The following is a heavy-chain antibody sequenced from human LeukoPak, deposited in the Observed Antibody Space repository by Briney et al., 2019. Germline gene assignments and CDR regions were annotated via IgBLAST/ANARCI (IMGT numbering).Heavy chain of an antibody. CDR1: GGTFSSYA. D-gene: IGHD5-18*01. CDR3: AGTWIQLWLRSYYYYYMDV. V-gene: IGHV1-69*06. CDR2: IIPIFGTA. J-gene: IGHJ6*03. Sequence: ASVKVSCKASGGTFSSYAISWVRQAPGQGLEWMGGIIPIFGTANYAQKFQGRVTITADKSTSTAYMELSSLRSEDTAVYYCAGTWIQLWLRSYYYYYMDVWGKGTTVTVSS.